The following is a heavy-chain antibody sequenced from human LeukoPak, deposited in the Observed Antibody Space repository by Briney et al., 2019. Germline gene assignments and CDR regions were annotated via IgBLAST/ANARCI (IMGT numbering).Heavy chain of an antibody. Sequence: GGSLRLSCAASGFRFDDYRMHWVPQAPGKGLEWGSGISWNGGTIRYADAVKGRFTISRDNAKNSLYLQMNSLSLEDTAIYYCAKEAYELHYYFDSWGQGTLVTVSS. D-gene: IGHD3-10*01. CDR3: AKEAYELHYYFDS. CDR2: ISWNGGTI. V-gene: IGHV3-9*01. J-gene: IGHJ4*02. CDR1: GFRFDDYR.